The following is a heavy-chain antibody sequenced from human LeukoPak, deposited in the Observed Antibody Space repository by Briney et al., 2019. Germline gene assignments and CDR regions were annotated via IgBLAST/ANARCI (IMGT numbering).Heavy chain of an antibody. CDR3: AKGGWSGTWDFDY. CDR1: GFTFTSYS. V-gene: IGHV3-30*18. D-gene: IGHD3-3*01. Sequence: GGSLRLSCAASGFTFTSYSMHWVRQAPGKGLEWVAFISPDGSIGNYADSVKGRFTISRDNSKNTVYLLINSLRAEDTAVYYCAKGGWSGTWDFDYWGQGTLVTVSS. CDR2: ISPDGSIG. J-gene: IGHJ4*02.